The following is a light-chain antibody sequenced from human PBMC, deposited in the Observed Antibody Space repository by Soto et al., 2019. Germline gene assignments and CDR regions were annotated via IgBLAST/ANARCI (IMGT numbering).Light chain of an antibody. CDR3: QQYDRSPCT. V-gene: IGKV4-1*01. Sequence: DIVMTQSPDSLAVSLGERATINCKSSQSVLYNSNNKNYLAWYQQKPGQPPKLLMYWASTRESGVPDRFSGSGSGTDFTLTISSLQTEDVAVYYCQQYDRSPCTFGQGTKLEIK. J-gene: IGKJ2*02. CDR2: WAS. CDR1: QSVLYNSNNKNY.